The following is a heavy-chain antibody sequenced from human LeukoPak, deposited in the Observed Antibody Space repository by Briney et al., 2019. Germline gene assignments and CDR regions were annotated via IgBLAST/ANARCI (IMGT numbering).Heavy chain of an antibody. V-gene: IGHV3-9*03. CDR3: AKGRRITIFGVVIH. J-gene: IGHJ4*02. Sequence: GGSLRLSCAASGFTFDDYAMHWVRQAPGKGLEWVSGISWNSGSIGYADSVKGRFTISRDNAKNSLYLQMNSLRAEDMALYYRAKGRRITIFGVVIHWGQGTLVTVSS. CDR2: ISWNSGSI. CDR1: GFTFDDYA. D-gene: IGHD3-3*01.